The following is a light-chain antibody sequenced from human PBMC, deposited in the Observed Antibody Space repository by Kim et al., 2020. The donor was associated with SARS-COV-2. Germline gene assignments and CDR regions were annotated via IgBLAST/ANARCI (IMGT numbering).Light chain of an antibody. Sequence: EIVLTQSPATLSLSPGERATLSCRASQGVGNSLAWYQHKPGQAPRLLIYDASNRVTGIPARFSGSGSGTDFTLSISSLEPEDFAVYYCQQRSSWPRALTFGGGTKVDIK. V-gene: IGKV3-11*01. J-gene: IGKJ4*01. CDR3: QQRSSWPRALT. CDR2: DAS. CDR1: QGVGNS.